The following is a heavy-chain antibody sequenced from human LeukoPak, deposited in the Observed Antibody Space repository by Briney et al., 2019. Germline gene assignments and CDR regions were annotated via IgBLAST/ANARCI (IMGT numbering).Heavy chain of an antibody. Sequence: SVKVSCKASGGTFSSYAISWVRQAPGQGLEWMGRIIPILGIANYAQKFQGRVTITADKSTSTAYMELSSLRSEDTAVYYCARGSIAAAGFDYWGQGTLVTVSS. J-gene: IGHJ4*02. CDR1: GGTFSSYA. CDR3: ARGSIAAAGFDY. D-gene: IGHD6-13*01. CDR2: IIPILGIA. V-gene: IGHV1-69*04.